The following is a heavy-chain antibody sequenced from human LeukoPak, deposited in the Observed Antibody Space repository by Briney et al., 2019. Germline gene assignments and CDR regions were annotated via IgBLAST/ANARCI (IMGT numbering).Heavy chain of an antibody. CDR2: ISSYKGNT. V-gene: IGHV1-18*01. D-gene: IGHD3/OR15-3a*01. CDR1: GGTFSSYA. Sequence: ASVKVSCKASGGTFSSYAISWVRQAPGQGLEWMGWISSYKGNTKYAQKLQGRVTMTTDTSTSTAYMELRSLSSDDTAVYYCARDRDWTLDYWGQGTLVTVSS. J-gene: IGHJ4*02. CDR3: ARDRDWTLDY.